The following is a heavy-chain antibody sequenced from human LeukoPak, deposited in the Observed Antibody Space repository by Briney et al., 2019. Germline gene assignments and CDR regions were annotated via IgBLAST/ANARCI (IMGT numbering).Heavy chain of an antibody. Sequence: SQSLSLTCAVSGGSISIGGYSWSWIRQPPGKGLESIGYIYHSGSTYYNPSLKSRVTISVDRSKNQFSLKLSSVTAADTAVYYCARAPLYDFALIWGQGTLVTVSS. CDR2: IYHSGST. CDR1: GGSISIGGYS. V-gene: IGHV4-30-2*01. J-gene: IGHJ4*02. D-gene: IGHD3-3*01. CDR3: ARAPLYDFALI.